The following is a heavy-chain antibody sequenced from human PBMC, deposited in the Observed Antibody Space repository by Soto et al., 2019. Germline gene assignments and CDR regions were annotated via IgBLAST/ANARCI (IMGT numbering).Heavy chain of an antibody. CDR2: ISYDGTNR. Sequence: GGSLRLSCAASEFTFSRFAMHWVRQAPGKGLEWVAVISYDGTNRYYGDSVKGRFTISRDNSKNTLSLQMDSLRPEDTAVYYCARLGFCSGGSCYSIHYYGMDVWGQGTTVTVSS. J-gene: IGHJ6*02. V-gene: IGHV3-30-3*01. CDR1: EFTFSRFA. CDR3: ARLGFCSGGSCYSIHYYGMDV. D-gene: IGHD2-15*01.